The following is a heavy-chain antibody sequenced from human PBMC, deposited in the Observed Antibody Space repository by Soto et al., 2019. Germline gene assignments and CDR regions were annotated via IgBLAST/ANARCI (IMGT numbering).Heavy chain of an antibody. CDR3: ARERYGDYGRGTFDI. Sequence: QTLSLTCAISGYSVSNNSAAWNLIRQSPSRGLEWLGRTYYRSKWYNGYAVSVKSRIIINPDTSKNQFSLQLNSVTPEDTAVYYCARERYGDYGRGTFDIWGQGTMVTVSS. V-gene: IGHV6-1*01. CDR1: GYSVSNNSAA. J-gene: IGHJ3*02. D-gene: IGHD4-17*01. CDR2: TYYRSKWYN.